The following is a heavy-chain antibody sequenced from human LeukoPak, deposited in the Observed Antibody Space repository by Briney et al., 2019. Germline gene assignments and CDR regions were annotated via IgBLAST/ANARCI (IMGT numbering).Heavy chain of an antibody. CDR3: ARSYSSSYHYYYYGMTS. D-gene: IGHD6-13*01. CDR1: GGSISSYY. J-gene: IGHJ6*02. CDR2: INYIRTT. Sequence: SETLSLTCTVSGGSISSYYWNWIRQPPGKGLEWIGYINYIRTTDYNPSLTSRVTISLDASKNRFSLKLSSVTAADTAMYYCARSYSSSYHYYYYGMTSGARGPRSPSP. V-gene: IGHV4-59*08.